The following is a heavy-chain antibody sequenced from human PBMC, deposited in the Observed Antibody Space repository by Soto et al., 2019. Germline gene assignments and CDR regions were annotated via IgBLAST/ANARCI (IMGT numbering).Heavy chain of an antibody. CDR1: GVSISSYY. CDR2: IYYNGNT. CDR3: ARGVVATTFDY. Sequence: SETLSLTCTVSGVSISSYYWSWIRQPPGKGLEWIGYIYYNGNTNYNPSLKSRVTISVDTSKNQFSLKLSSVTAADTAVYYCARGVVATTFDYWGQGTLVTVSS. V-gene: IGHV4-59*08. D-gene: IGHD5-12*01. J-gene: IGHJ4*02.